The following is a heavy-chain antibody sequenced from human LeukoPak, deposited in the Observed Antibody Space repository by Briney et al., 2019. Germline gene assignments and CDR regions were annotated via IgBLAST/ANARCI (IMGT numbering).Heavy chain of an antibody. CDR3: ARGSTTEQGNYYYYYGMDV. J-gene: IGHJ6*04. V-gene: IGHV1-69*13. Sequence: SVKVSCKASGDTLSSYAISRGRQAPGQGLEWMGRIIPIFGTANYVQKFQGRVTITADESTSTAYMELSSLRSEDTAVYYCARGSTTEQGNYYYYYGMDVGGKGTTVTVFS. CDR2: IIPIFGTA. CDR1: GDTLSSYA. D-gene: IGHD4-17*01.